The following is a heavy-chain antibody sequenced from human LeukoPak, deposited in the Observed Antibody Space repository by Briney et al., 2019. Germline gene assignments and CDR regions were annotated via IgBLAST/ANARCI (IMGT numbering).Heavy chain of an antibody. V-gene: IGHV5-51*01. CDR2: IYPGDSDT. D-gene: IGHD5-18*01. CDR1: GYSFTSYW. J-gene: IGHJ4*02. Sequence: ESLKISCKGSGYSFTSYWIGGVRQLPGKGLEWMGIIYPGDSDTRYSPSFQGQVTISADKSISTAYLQWSSLKASDTAMYYCARRAMDDFYFDYWGQGTLVTVSS. CDR3: ARRAMDDFYFDY.